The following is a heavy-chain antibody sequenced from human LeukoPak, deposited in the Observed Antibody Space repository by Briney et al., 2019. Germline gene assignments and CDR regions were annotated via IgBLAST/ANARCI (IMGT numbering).Heavy chain of an antibody. CDR2: ISAYNGNT. V-gene: IGHV1-18*01. Sequence: ASVTVSFKASGYTFTSYGISWVRQAPGQGLEWMGWISAYNGNTNYAQKLQGRVTMTTDTSTSTAYMELRSLRSDDTAVYYCAREYYDSNKRDYFDYWGQGTLVTVSS. J-gene: IGHJ4*02. D-gene: IGHD3-22*01. CDR3: AREYYDSNKRDYFDY. CDR1: GYTFTSYG.